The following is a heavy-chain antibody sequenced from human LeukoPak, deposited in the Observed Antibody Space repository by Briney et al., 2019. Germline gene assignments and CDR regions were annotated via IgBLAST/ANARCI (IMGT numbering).Heavy chain of an antibody. J-gene: IGHJ3*02. Sequence: SQTLSLTCAISGDSVSSNSAAWNWIRQSQSRGLEWLGRTYYRSKWYNDYAVSVKSLITLNPDTSKNQLSLQLNSVTRADTAVYHCPRERPPDGFDIWGQGTMVTVSS. CDR3: PRERPPDGFDI. D-gene: IGHD6-6*01. CDR1: GDSVSSNSAA. V-gene: IGHV6-1*01. CDR2: TYYRSKWYN.